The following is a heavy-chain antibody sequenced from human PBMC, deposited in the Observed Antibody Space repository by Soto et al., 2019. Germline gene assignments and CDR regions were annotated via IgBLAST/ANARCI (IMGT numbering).Heavy chain of an antibody. J-gene: IGHJ3*02. CDR1: GGTFSSYA. D-gene: IGHD4-17*01. V-gene: IGHV1-69*13. CDR2: IIPIFGTA. CDR3: ARDYGGNSDWDAFDI. Sequence: SVKVSCKASGGTFSSYAISWVRQAPGQGLEWMGGIIPIFGTANYAQKFQGRVTITADESTSTAYMELSSLRSEDTAAYYCARDYGGNSDWDAFDIWGQGTMVTVSS.